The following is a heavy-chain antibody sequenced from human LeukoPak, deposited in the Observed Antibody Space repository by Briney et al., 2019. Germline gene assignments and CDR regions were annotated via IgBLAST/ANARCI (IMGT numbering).Heavy chain of an antibody. Sequence: PGGSLRLSCAASGFTFSSYGMHWVRQAPGKGLEWVAVISFDGSNEYYADPVKGRFTISRDNSKNTLYLQVNSLRAEDTAVYYCASESGPYSSSWIDYWGQGTLVTVSS. V-gene: IGHV3-30*03. CDR2: ISFDGSNE. J-gene: IGHJ4*02. CDR1: GFTFSSYG. D-gene: IGHD6-13*01. CDR3: ASESGPYSSSWIDY.